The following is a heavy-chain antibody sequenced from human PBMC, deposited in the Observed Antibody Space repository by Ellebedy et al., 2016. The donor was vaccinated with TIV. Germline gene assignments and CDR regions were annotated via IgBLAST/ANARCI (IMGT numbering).Heavy chain of an antibody. CDR1: GYTFTGYY. Sequence: ASVKVSXXASGYTFTGYYMHWVRQAPGQGLEWMGWINPNSGGTNYAQKFQGWVTMTRDTSISTAYMELSRLRSDDTAVYYCARDRPRTTVVTYWRYFDLWGRGTLVTVSS. CDR2: INPNSGGT. D-gene: IGHD4-23*01. V-gene: IGHV1-2*04. J-gene: IGHJ2*01. CDR3: ARDRPRTTVVTYWRYFDL.